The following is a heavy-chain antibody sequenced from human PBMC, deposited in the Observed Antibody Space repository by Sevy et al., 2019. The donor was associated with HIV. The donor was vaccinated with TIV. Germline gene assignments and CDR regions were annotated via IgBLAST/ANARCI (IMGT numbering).Heavy chain of an antibody. V-gene: IGHV3-11*06. CDR2: ISSGSSYT. Sequence: GGSLRLSCTASGFTFGDYAMSWVRQAPGKGLQWISYISSGSSYTNYADSVKGRFTISRDNAKNSLYLEIHTLRPEDTAVYYCARSRSNYADYYFDYWGQGTVVTVSS. J-gene: IGHJ4*02. CDR1: GFTFGDYA. CDR3: ARSRSNYADYYFDY. D-gene: IGHD4-17*01.